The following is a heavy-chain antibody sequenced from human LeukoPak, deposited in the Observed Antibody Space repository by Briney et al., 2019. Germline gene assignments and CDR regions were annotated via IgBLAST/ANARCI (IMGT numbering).Heavy chain of an antibody. Sequence: SETLSLTCTVSGGSISSHYWSWIRQPPGKGLEWIGYIYYSGSTNYNPSLESRVTISVDTSKNQFSLKLSSVTAADTAVYYCASNLRYFDWSFGFDPWGQGTLVTVSS. CDR1: GGSISSHY. CDR3: ASNLRYFDWSFGFDP. V-gene: IGHV4-59*11. J-gene: IGHJ5*02. D-gene: IGHD3-9*01. CDR2: IYYSGST.